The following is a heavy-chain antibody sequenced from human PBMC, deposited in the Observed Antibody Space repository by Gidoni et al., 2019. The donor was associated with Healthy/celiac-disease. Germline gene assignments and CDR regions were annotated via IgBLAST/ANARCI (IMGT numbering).Heavy chain of an antibody. CDR2: IKQDGSEK. D-gene: IGHD2-2*02. J-gene: IGHJ6*03. CDR3: ARDAVVPAAIFLYYYYMDV. CDR1: GFPFSGCV. Sequence: EVQLVESGGGLVQPGGSLRLCWSACGFPFSGCVSSWVREAPGKGLGWVANIKQDGSEKDYVDSVKGRFTISRDNAKNSLYLQMNSLRAEDTAVYYCARDAVVPAAIFLYYYYMDVWGKGTTVTVSS. V-gene: IGHV3-7*03.